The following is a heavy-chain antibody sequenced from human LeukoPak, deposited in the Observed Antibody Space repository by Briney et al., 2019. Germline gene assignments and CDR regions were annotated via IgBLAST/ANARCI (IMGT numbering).Heavy chain of an antibody. CDR1: GGSVSSTSYY. Sequence: PSETLSLTCTVSGGSVSSTSYYWGWVRQPPGKGLEWIGGIYYSGSTYYSPSLKSRVTISVDASKNQFSLKLSSVTAADTAVYYCARFEQQLVHLDYWGQGTLVTVSS. J-gene: IGHJ4*02. CDR2: IYYSGST. V-gene: IGHV4-39*01. CDR3: ARFEQQLVHLDY. D-gene: IGHD6-13*01.